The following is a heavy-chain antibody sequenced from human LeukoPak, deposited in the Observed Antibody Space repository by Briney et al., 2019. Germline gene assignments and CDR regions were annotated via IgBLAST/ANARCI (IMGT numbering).Heavy chain of an antibody. D-gene: IGHD1-26*01. Sequence: GGSLRLSCAASGFTFSSYWMHWVRQAPGKGLVWVSRINSDESSTSYADSEKGRFTISRDNAKNTLYLQMNSLRAEDTAVYYCARDSGSYAFDSWGQGTLVTVSS. V-gene: IGHV3-74*01. J-gene: IGHJ4*02. CDR3: ARDSGSYAFDS. CDR2: INSDESST. CDR1: GFTFSSYW.